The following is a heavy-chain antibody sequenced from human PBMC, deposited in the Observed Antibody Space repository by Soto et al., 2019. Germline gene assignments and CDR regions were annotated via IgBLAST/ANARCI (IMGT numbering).Heavy chain of an antibody. CDR1: GYTFTSYD. D-gene: IGHD5-18*01. CDR3: ARVRGYSYGPHFDY. V-gene: IGHV1-8*01. CDR2: MHPNSGNT. Sequence: QVQLVQSGAEVKKPGASVKVSCKASGYTFTSYDINWVRQAPGQGLEWMGWMHPNSGNTGYAQTFQGRVTMTRNTSISTAYMDLSSLRSEDTAVYYCARVRGYSYGPHFDYWGQGTLVTVSS. J-gene: IGHJ4*02.